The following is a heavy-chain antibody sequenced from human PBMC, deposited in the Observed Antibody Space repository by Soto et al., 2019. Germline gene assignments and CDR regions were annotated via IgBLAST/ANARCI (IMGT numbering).Heavy chain of an antibody. CDR3: ARGTIFGVVLYGMDV. V-gene: IGHV1-69*13. Sequence: ASVKVSCKASGGTFSSYAISWVRQAPGQGLEWMGGIIPIFGTANYAQKFQGRVTITAGESTSTAYMELSSLRSEDTAVYYCARGTIFGVVLYGMDVWGQGTTVTVSS. CDR2: IIPIFGTA. CDR1: GGTFSSYA. D-gene: IGHD3-3*01. J-gene: IGHJ6*02.